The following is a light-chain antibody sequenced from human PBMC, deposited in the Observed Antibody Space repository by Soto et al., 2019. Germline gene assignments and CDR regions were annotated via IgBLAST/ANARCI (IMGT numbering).Light chain of an antibody. V-gene: IGKV3-20*01. CDR2: GAS. CDR3: EQHVNSVYI. J-gene: IGKJ2*01. Sequence: ESVLTQSPGTLSLSPGERATLSCRASQTIIGNYLAWYQQKPGQAPRLLIYGASNRATGVPDSFSGSYSGTDFSLTITRLEPEDFAVYYCEQHVNSVYIFGQGTRLEIK. CDR1: QTIIGNY.